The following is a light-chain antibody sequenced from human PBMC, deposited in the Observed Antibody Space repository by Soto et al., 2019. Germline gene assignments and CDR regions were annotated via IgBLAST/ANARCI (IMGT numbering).Light chain of an antibody. CDR2: EGS. V-gene: IGLV2-23*01. CDR1: SSDVGSYNL. CDR3: CSYAGSSTV. Sequence: QSALTQPASVSGSPGQSMTISCTGTSSDVGSYNLVSWYQQHPGKAPKLMIYEGSKRPSGVSNRFSGSKSGNTASLTISGIQAEDEADYYCCSYAGSSTVFGGGTQLTVL. J-gene: IGLJ2*01.